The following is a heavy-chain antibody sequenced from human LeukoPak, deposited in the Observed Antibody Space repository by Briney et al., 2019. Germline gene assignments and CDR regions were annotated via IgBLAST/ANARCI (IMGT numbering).Heavy chain of an antibody. CDR2: IRSKANSYVT. CDR3: ARDHGGTTMFVDAFDI. Sequence: GGSLRLSCAASGFTFSGSAMHWVRQASGKGLEWVGRIRSKANSYVTAYAASVKGRFTISRDDSKNTAYLQMNSLKTEDTAVYYCARDHGGTTMFVDAFDIWGQGTMVTVSS. CDR1: GFTFSGSA. V-gene: IGHV3-73*01. D-gene: IGHD3-3*01. J-gene: IGHJ3*02.